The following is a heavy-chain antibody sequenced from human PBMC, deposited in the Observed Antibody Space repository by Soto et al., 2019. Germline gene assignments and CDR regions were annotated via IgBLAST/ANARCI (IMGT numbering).Heavy chain of an antibody. CDR2: INHSGST. V-gene: IGHV4-34*01. CDR3: AMGFSSSSGDYFDY. J-gene: IGHJ4*02. Sequence: SEILSLTCAVYGGSFSGYYWSWIRQPPGKGLEWIGEINHSGSTNYNPSLKSRVTISVDTSKNQFSLKLSSVTAADTAVYYCAMGFSSSSGDYFDYWGQGTLVTVSS. D-gene: IGHD6-6*01. CDR1: GGSFSGYY.